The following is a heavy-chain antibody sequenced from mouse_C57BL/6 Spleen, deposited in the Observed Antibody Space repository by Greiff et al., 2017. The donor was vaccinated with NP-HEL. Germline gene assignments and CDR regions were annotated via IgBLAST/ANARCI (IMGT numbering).Heavy chain of an antibody. V-gene: IGHV1-82*01. D-gene: IGHD2-3*01. J-gene: IGHJ4*01. CDR3: ARARLLPGDAMDY. CDR2: IYPGDGDT. CDR1: GYAFSSSW. Sequence: VKLMESGPELVKPGASVKISCKASGYAFSSSWMNWVKQRPGKGLEWIGRIYPGDGDTNYNGKFKGKATLTADKSSSTAYMQLSSLTSEDSAVYFCARARLLPGDAMDYWGQGTSVTVSS.